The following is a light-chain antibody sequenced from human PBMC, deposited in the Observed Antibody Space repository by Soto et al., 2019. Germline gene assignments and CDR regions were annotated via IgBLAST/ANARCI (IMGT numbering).Light chain of an antibody. V-gene: IGKV1-27*01. CDR3: QKYNSAPPSLT. Sequence: DIPMTQSPPSLSASVGDRVTITCRASQDISDFLAWYQQKPGKVPKLLIYAASTLQSGVPSRFSGSGSGTDFTLTISSLQPEDVATYYCQKYNSAPPSLTFGGGTKVEIK. CDR2: AAS. CDR1: QDISDF. J-gene: IGKJ4*01.